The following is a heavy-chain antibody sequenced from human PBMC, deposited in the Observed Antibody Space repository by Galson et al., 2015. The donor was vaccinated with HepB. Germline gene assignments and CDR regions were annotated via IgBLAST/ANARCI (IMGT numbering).Heavy chain of an antibody. CDR3: ARASPIVVVVAATLPTTDFDY. D-gene: IGHD2-15*01. CDR2: LNVGNGNT. V-gene: IGHV1-3*01. Sequence: SVKVSCKASGYTFTPYAMHWVRQAPGQRLEWMGWLNVGNGNTKYSQKFQGRVTITRDTSASTAYMELNSLRSEDTAVYYCARASPIVVVVAATLPTTDFDYWGQGTLVTVSS. CDR1: GYTFTPYA. J-gene: IGHJ4*02.